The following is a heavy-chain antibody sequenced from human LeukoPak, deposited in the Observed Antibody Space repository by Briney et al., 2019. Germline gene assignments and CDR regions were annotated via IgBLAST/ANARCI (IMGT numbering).Heavy chain of an antibody. J-gene: IGHJ5*02. CDR1: GGSISSSSYY. V-gene: IGHV4-39*07. CDR2: IYYSGST. Sequence: PSETLSLTCTVSGGSISSSSYYWGWIRQPPGKGLEWIGSIYYSGSTYYNPSLKSRVTISVDTSKNQFSLKLSSVTAADTAVYYCARGLSVLRFLEWPANWFDPWGQGTLVTVSS. D-gene: IGHD3-3*01. CDR3: ARGLSVLRFLEWPANWFDP.